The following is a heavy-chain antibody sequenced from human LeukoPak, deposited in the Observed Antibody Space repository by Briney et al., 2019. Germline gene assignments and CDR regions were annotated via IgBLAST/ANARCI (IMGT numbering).Heavy chain of an antibody. CDR2: FYYSGST. J-gene: IGHJ4*02. Sequence: SETLSLTCTVSGGSISSYYWSWIRQPPGKGLEWIGCFYYSGSTNYNPSLKSRVTISVDRSKNQFSLKLSSVTAADTAVYYCARDGDTAMAFDYWGQGTLVTVSS. V-gene: IGHV4-59*12. CDR3: ARDGDTAMAFDY. D-gene: IGHD5-18*01. CDR1: GGSISSYY.